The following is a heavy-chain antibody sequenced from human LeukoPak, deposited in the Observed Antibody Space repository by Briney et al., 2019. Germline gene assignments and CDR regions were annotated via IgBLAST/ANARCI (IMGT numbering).Heavy chain of an antibody. J-gene: IGHJ4*02. Sequence: PSETLSLTCTVSGGSISSSSYYWGWIRQPPGKELEWIGSIYYSGSTYYNPSLKSRVTISVDTSKNQFSLKLSSVTAADTAVYYCARITKLSGSYYFDSWGQGTLVTVSS. V-gene: IGHV4-39*01. CDR1: GGSISSSSYY. CDR3: ARITKLSGSYYFDS. CDR2: IYYSGST. D-gene: IGHD1-26*01.